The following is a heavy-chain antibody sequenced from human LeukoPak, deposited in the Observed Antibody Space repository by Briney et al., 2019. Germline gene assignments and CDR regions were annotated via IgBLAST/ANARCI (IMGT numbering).Heavy chain of an antibody. Sequence: SETLSLTWTVSGGSISSYYWSWIRQPPGKGLEWMGSIYHSGSTYYNPSLKSRVTISVDTSKNQFSLKLSSVTAADTAVYYCARDYYYDSSGYLVGWFDPWGQGTLVTVSS. CDR2: IYHSGST. CDR3: ARDYYYDSSGYLVGWFDP. V-gene: IGHV4-38-2*02. J-gene: IGHJ5*02. CDR1: GGSISSYY. D-gene: IGHD3-22*01.